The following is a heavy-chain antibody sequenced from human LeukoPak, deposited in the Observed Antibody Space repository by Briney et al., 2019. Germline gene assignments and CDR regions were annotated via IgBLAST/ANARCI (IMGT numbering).Heavy chain of an antibody. CDR3: ASAITMVRGVINPNLDY. Sequence: GASVKVSCKASGGTFSSYAISWVRQAPGQGPEWMGGILPIFGTANYAQKFQGRVTITADKSTSTAYMELSSLRSEDTAVYYCASAITMVRGVINPNLDYWGQGTLVTVSS. V-gene: IGHV1-69*06. J-gene: IGHJ4*02. CDR2: ILPIFGTA. CDR1: GGTFSSYA. D-gene: IGHD3-10*01.